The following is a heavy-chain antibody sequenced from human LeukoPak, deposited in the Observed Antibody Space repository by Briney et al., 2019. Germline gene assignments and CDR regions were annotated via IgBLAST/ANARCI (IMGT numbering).Heavy chain of an antibody. V-gene: IGHV3-7*03. D-gene: IGHD3-10*01. Sequence: PGGSLRLSCAASGFTLSSYWMSWVRQAPGKGLEWVANIKEDGSEKYYVDSVKGRFTISRDNAKNSLYLHMNSLTAEDTATYYCARDWVAGVPFNAFDIWGQGTMVSLSS. CDR2: IKEDGSEK. CDR3: ARDWVAGVPFNAFDI. J-gene: IGHJ3*02. CDR1: GFTLSSYW.